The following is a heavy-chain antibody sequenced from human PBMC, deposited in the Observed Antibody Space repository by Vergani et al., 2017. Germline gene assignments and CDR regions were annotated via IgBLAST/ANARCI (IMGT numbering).Heavy chain of an antibody. D-gene: IGHD2-2*01. CDR1: GFTFSSSA. CDR2: ISGSGGST. J-gene: IGHJ4*02. CDR3: ARVAHCSSTSCLDY. V-gene: IGHV3-23*01. Sequence: EVQLLESGGGLVQPGGSLRLSSAASGFTFSSSAMSWVRQAPGKGLEWVSAISGSGGSTYYADSVKGRFTISRDNSKNTLYLQMNSLRAEDTAVYYCARVAHCSSTSCLDYWGQGTLVTVSS.